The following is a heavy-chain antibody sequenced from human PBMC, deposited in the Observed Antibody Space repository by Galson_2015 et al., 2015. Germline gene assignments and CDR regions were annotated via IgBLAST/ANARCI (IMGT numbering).Heavy chain of an antibody. Sequence: CAISGDSVSSHSAAWNWIRQSPSRGLEWLGRTYYRSKWYNDYAVSVKSRITINPDTSKNQFSLQLNSVTPEDTAVYYCARDRRSIAAPRGGYSWFDPWGQGTLVTVSS. CDR2: TYYRSKWYN. V-gene: IGHV6-1*01. J-gene: IGHJ5*02. CDR3: ARDRRSIAAPRGGYSWFDP. D-gene: IGHD6-6*01. CDR1: GDSVSSHSAA.